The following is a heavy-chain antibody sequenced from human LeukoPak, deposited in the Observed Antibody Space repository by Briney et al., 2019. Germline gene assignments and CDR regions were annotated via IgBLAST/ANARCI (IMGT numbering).Heavy chain of an antibody. CDR2: ISAYNGNT. V-gene: IGHV1-18*01. CDR1: GYTFTSYG. Sequence: GASVKVSCKASGYTFTSYGSSWVRQAPGQGLEWMGWISAYNGNTNYAQKLQGRVTMTTDTSTSTAYMELRSLRSDDTAVYYCASIYYDSSGYGFDPWGQGTLVTVSS. CDR3: ASIYYDSSGYGFDP. J-gene: IGHJ5*02. D-gene: IGHD3-22*01.